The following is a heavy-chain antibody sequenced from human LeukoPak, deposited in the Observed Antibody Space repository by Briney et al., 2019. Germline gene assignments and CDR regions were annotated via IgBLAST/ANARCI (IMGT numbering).Heavy chain of an antibody. CDR2: ISTTSTYI. CDR3: ARGYSSSCDY. J-gene: IGHJ4*02. CDR1: GFTFSSYT. V-gene: IGHV3-21*06. D-gene: IGHD6-13*01. Sequence: GGSLRLSCAASGFTFSSYTMNWVRQAPGKGLEWVSSISTTSTYIYYADSKKGRFTISRDNAKNSLYLQMNSLRAEDTAVYYCARGYSSSCDYWGRGTLVTVSS.